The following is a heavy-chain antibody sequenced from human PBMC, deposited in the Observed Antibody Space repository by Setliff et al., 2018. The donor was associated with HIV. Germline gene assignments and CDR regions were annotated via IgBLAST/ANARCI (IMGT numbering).Heavy chain of an antibody. J-gene: IGHJ4*02. D-gene: IGHD4-4*01. CDR3: ASLGVTSHFDY. CDR2: IWYDGSNK. V-gene: IGHV3-33*08. Sequence: GGSLRLSCAASGFTFNNFGMNWVRQAPGKGLEWVAVIWYDGSNKYYADSVKGRFTISRDNSKNTLYLQMNSLRAEDTAVYFCASLGVTSHFDYWGQGTLVTVSS. CDR1: GFTFNNFG.